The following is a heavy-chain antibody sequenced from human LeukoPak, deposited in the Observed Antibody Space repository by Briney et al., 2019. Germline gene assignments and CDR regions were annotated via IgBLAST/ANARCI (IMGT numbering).Heavy chain of an antibody. CDR3: ARGLWGGGDLIPSDY. D-gene: IGHD2-21*02. J-gene: IGHJ4*02. Sequence: GGSLRLSCAASGFTFSSYAMHWVRQALGKGLEWVAVISYDGSNKYYADSVKGRFTISRDNSKNTLYLQMNSLRAEDTAVYYCARGLWGGGDLIPSDYWGQGTLVTVSS. CDR1: GFTFSSYA. CDR2: ISYDGSNK. V-gene: IGHV3-30-3*01.